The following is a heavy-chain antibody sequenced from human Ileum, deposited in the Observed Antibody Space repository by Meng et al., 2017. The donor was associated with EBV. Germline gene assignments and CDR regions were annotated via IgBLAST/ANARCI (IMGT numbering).Heavy chain of an antibody. Sequence: QVQLQESGPGLVKPSETLSITCSVSGGSGRSGGNSWSWIRQPPGKGLEWIGYIYNSGSTNYNPSLKSRVTISVDTSKNQFSLKLSSVTAADTAVYYCARDGYSSGSDWGQGTLVTVSS. D-gene: IGHD6-19*01. CDR1: GGSGRSGGNS. CDR3: ARDGYSSGSD. CDR2: IYNSGST. J-gene: IGHJ4*02. V-gene: IGHV4-61*08.